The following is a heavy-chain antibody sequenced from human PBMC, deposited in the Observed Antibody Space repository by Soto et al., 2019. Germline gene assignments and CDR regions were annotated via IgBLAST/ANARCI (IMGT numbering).Heavy chain of an antibody. CDR1: GYTFTSYG. CDR2: ISAYNGNT. D-gene: IGHD4-17*01. CDR3: AREHRYHLYDYGDPEVYPFDY. V-gene: IGHV1-18*01. Sequence: ASVKVSCKASGYTFTSYGISWVRQAPGQGLEWMGWISAYNGNTNYAQKLQGRVTMTTDTSTSTAYMELRSLRSDDTAVYYCAREHRYHLYDYGDPEVYPFDYWGQGTLVTVSS. J-gene: IGHJ4*02.